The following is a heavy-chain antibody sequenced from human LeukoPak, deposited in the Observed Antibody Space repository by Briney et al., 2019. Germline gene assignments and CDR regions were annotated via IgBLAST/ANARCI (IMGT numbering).Heavy chain of an antibody. CDR3: ARGPVGRPIDY. CDR2: INHSGST. CDR1: GGSFSGYY. V-gene: IGHV4-34*01. D-gene: IGHD2-15*01. J-gene: IGHJ4*02. Sequence: SETLSLTCAVYGGSFSGYYWSWIRQPPGKGLEWIGEINHSGSTNYNPSLKSRVTISVDTSKNQFSLKLSSMTAADTAVYYCARGPVGRPIDYWGQGTLVTVSS.